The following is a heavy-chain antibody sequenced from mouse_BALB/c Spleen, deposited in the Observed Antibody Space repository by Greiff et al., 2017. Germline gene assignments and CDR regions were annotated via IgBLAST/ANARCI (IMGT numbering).Heavy chain of an antibody. CDR2: IDPSDSYT. D-gene: IGHD1-2*01. J-gene: IGHJ2*01. Sequence: QVQLQQPGAELVKPGASVKLSCKASGYTFTSYWMHWVKQSPGQGLEWIGEIDPSDSYTNYNQKFKGKATLTVDKSSSTAYMQLSSLTSVDSAVYYCASRRSTSATDYWGQGTTLTVSS. V-gene: IGHV1-69*02. CDR3: ASRRSTSATDY. CDR1: GYTFTSYW.